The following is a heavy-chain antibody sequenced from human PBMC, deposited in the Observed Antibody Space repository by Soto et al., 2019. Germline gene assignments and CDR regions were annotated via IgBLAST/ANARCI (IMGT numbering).Heavy chain of an antibody. D-gene: IGHD6-13*01. V-gene: IGHV1-18*01. CDR1: GYTFSTYP. Sequence: ASVKVSCKTSGYTFSTYPISWVRQAPGQGLEWVGWISTYNGKTDYGQKFQGRVTITTDTSTSTAYMDLRNLRSDDTAVYYCARDRVEAALGTFDQWGQGPLVPVS. J-gene: IGHJ4*02. CDR3: ARDRVEAALGTFDQ. CDR2: ISTYNGKT.